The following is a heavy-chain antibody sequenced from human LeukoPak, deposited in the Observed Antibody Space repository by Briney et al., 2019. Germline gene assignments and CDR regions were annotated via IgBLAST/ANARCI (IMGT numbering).Heavy chain of an antibody. Sequence: SVKVSCKASGGTFSSYAISWVRQAPGQGLEWMGGIIPIFGTANYAQKFQARVTITTDESTSTAYMELSSLRSEDTAVYYCARDDDCGGDCPLDYWGQGTLVTVSS. J-gene: IGHJ4*02. D-gene: IGHD2-21*02. CDR2: IIPIFGTA. CDR1: GGTFSSYA. CDR3: ARDDDCGGDCPLDY. V-gene: IGHV1-69*05.